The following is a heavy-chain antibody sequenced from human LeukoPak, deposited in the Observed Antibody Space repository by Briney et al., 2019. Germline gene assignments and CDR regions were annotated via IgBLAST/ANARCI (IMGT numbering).Heavy chain of an antibody. D-gene: IGHD3-22*01. CDR3: ARHDLRGRYYDSSGSDY. Sequence: QSSETLSLTCTVSGGSISSSSYYWGWIRQPPGKGLEWIGRIYYSGSTYYNPSLKSRVTISVDTSKNQFSLKLSSVTAADTAVYYCARHDLRGRYYDSSGSDYWGRGTLVTVSS. J-gene: IGHJ4*02. CDR2: IYYSGST. V-gene: IGHV4-39*01. CDR1: GGSISSSSYY.